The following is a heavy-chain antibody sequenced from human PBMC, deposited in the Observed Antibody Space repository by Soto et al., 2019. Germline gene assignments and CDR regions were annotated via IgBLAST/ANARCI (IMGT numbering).Heavy chain of an antibody. V-gene: IGHV1-18*01. CDR2: ISAYNGNT. CDR1: CGTCASLG. Sequence: GASGRDCRKAACGTCASLGVSWVRQAPGQWLEWMGLISAYNGNTNYAQKLQGRVTMTTDTSTSTAYMELRSLRSDDTAVYYCARERTYDSSRNNWFDRWGQGTPVTVSS. J-gene: IGHJ5*02. CDR3: ARERTYDSSRNNWFDR. D-gene: IGHD3-16*01.